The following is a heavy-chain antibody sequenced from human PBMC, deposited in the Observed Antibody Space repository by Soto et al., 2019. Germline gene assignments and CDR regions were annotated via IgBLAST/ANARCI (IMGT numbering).Heavy chain of an antibody. CDR1: GFTFSSYE. D-gene: IGHD1-7*01. CDR3: ARITGTTDFGY. J-gene: IGHJ4*02. CDR2: ISSSGSTI. Sequence: GGSLRLSCAASGFTFSSYEMNWVRQAPGKGLEWVSYISSSGSTIYYADSVKGRFTISRDNAKNSLYLQMNSLRAEDTAVYYCARITGTTDFGYWGQGTLVTVSS. V-gene: IGHV3-48*03.